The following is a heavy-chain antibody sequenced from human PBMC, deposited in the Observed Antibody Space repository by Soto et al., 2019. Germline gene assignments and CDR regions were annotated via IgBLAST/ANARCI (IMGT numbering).Heavy chain of an antibody. Sequence: EVQLLESGGGLVQPGGSLRLSCAASGFTFNNYAMTWVRQAPGKGLEWVSAISGGGDTTSYADSVKGRFTVSRDGSKNTLYLQRSSLRAEDTALYYGAKGRGGSGSVTPSVDFWGQGTLVTVSS. CDR1: GFTFNNYA. CDR3: AKGRGGSGSVTPSVDF. CDR2: ISGGGDTT. J-gene: IGHJ4*02. D-gene: IGHD3-10*01. V-gene: IGHV3-23*01.